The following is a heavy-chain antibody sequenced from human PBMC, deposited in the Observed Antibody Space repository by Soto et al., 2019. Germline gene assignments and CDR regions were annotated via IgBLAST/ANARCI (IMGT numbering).Heavy chain of an antibody. J-gene: IGHJ4*02. V-gene: IGHV4-59*08. Sequence: SETLSLTCTVSGGSISSYYWSWIRQPPGKGLEWIGYIYYSGSTNYNPSLKSRVTISVDTSKNQFSLKLSSVTVADTAMYYCARAGSSLSPYYFDSWGQGTLVTVS. CDR3: ARAGSSLSPYYFDS. D-gene: IGHD1-26*01. CDR1: GGSISSYY. CDR2: IYYSGST.